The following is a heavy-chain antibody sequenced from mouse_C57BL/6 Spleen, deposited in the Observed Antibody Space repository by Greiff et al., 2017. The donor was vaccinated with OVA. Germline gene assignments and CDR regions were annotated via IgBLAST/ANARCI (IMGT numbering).Heavy chain of an antibody. Sequence: VQLQQSGPGLVQPSQSLSITCTVSGFSLTSYGVHWVRQSPGKGLEWLGVIWSGGSTDYNAAFISRLSISKDNSKSQVFFKMNSLQADDTAIYYCASHSNYDAMDYWGQGTSVTVSS. D-gene: IGHD2-5*01. V-gene: IGHV2-2*01. J-gene: IGHJ4*01. CDR2: IWSGGST. CDR1: GFSLTSYG. CDR3: ASHSNYDAMDY.